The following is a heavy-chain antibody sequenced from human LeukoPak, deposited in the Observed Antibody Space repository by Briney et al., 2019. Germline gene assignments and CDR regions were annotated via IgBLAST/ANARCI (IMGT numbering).Heavy chain of an antibody. CDR2: IYYSGST. J-gene: IGHJ3*02. CDR3: ARELGYCSSTSCPRGDAFDI. CDR1: GGSISSYY. D-gene: IGHD2-2*01. V-gene: IGHV4-59*12. Sequence: SETLSLTCTVSGGSISSYYWSWIRQPPGKGLEWLGYIYYSGSTNYNPSLKSRVTISVDTSKNQFSLKLSSVTAADTAVYYCARELGYCSSTSCPRGDAFDIWGQGTMVTVSS.